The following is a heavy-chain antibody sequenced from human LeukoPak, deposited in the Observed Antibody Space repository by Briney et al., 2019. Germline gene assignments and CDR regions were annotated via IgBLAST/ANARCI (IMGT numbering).Heavy chain of an antibody. CDR2: ISAYNDNT. D-gene: IGHD3-22*01. V-gene: IGHV1-18*01. J-gene: IGHJ4*02. Sequence: ASVKVSCKASGYTFTSYGITWVRQAPGQGLEWMGWISAYNDNTNYAQKLQGRVTMTTDTSTSTAYMELRSLRSDDTAVYYCARYDSSGYYDNYFDYWGQGTLVTVSS. CDR3: ARYDSSGYYDNYFDY. CDR1: GYTFTSYG.